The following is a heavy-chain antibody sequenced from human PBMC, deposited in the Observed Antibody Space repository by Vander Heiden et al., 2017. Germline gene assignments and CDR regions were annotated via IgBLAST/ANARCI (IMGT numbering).Heavy chain of an antibody. CDR1: GGSISSYY. J-gene: IGHJ4*02. Sequence: QVQLQESGPGLVKPSETLSLTCTVSGGSISSYYWSWIRQPPGKGLEWIGYIYYSGSTNYNPSLKSRVTISVDTSKNQFSLKLSPVTAADTAVYYCAREAPKSKCFDYWGQGTLVTVSS. CDR3: AREAPKSKCFDY. CDR2: IYYSGST. D-gene: IGHD6-6*01. V-gene: IGHV4-59*01.